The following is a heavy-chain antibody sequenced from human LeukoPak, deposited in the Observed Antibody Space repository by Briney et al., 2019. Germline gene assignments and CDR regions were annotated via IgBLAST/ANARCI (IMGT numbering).Heavy chain of an antibody. J-gene: IGHJ4*02. D-gene: IGHD2/OR15-2a*01. Sequence: GGSLRLSCAASGFTFSGSAMHWVRQASGKGLEWVGRIRSQANTYATAYAASVKGRFTISRDDSKNTAYLQMNSLKTEDTAVYYCTRLDEVFYPGNDYWGQGTLVTVSS. CDR3: TRLDEVFYPGNDY. CDR1: GFTFSGSA. V-gene: IGHV3-73*01. CDR2: IRSQANTYAT.